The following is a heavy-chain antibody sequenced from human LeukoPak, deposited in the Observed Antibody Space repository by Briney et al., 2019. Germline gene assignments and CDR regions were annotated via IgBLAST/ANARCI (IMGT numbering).Heavy chain of an antibody. CDR3: AKDLAIRGTPGIAAAGPDY. V-gene: IGHV3-33*06. D-gene: IGHD6-13*01. J-gene: IGHJ4*02. CDR2: IWYDGSNK. CDR1: GFMFSTYW. Sequence: PGGSLRLSCAASGFMFSTYWMTWVRQAPGKGLEWVAVIWYDGSNKYYADSVKGRFTISRDNSKNTLYLQMNSLRAEGTAAYYCAKDLAIRGTPGIAAAGPDYWGQGTLVTVSS.